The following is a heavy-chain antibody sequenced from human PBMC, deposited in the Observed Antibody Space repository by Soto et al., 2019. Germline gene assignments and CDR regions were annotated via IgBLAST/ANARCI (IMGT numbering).Heavy chain of an antibody. J-gene: IGHJ6*02. D-gene: IGHD1-20*01. CDR3: ARHGIDVWDYGMDV. Sequence: PGESLKISCKGSGYSFTSYWISWVRQMPGKGLEWMGRIDPSDSYTNYSPSLQGHVTISADKSISTAYLQWSSLKASDTAMYYCARHGIDVWDYGMDVWGQGTTVTVSS. CDR2: IDPSDSYT. V-gene: IGHV5-10-1*01. CDR1: GYSFTSYW.